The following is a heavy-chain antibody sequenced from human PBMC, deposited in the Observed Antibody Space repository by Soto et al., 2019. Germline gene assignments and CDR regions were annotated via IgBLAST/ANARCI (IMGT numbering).Heavy chain of an antibody. CDR3: ARRARPDFYYMDV. D-gene: IGHD6-6*01. J-gene: IGHJ6*03. Sequence: AGSRSLSCAPSGFTLSDYAMDCVRPAPGKGLEYVSGISSNGVGTYYANSVQGRFTISRDNSKNTVYLQMGSLRPEDMAVYYCARRARPDFYYMDVWGKGNTVTVS. CDR1: GFTLSDYA. CDR2: ISSNGVGT. V-gene: IGHV3-64*01.